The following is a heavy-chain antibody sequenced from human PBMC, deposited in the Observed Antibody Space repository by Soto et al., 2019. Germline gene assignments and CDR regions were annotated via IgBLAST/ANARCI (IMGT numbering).Heavy chain of an antibody. CDR2: VWYDGTNK. V-gene: IGHV3-33*01. Sequence: QVQLVESGGGVVQPGRSLRLSCASSGFTFKSYGMHWVRQAPGKGLGWVAVVWYDGTNKKYADSVTGRFNIYRDNSKNTLDLQVDSLRAEETGIYWWARGGNSSSWYMLGAYCFDYWGQGSLVSVSS. J-gene: IGHJ4*02. CDR3: ARGGNSSSWYMLGAYCFDY. CDR1: GFTFKSYG. D-gene: IGHD6-13*01.